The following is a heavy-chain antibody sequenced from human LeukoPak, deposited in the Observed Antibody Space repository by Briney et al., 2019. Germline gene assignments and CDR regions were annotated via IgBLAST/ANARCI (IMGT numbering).Heavy chain of an antibody. V-gene: IGHV4-39*01. D-gene: IGHD6-13*01. CDR2: IYYSGST. Sequence: SETLSLTCTVSGGSISSSSYYWGWIRQPPGKGLEWIGSIYYSGSTYYNPSLKSRVTISVDTSKNQFSLRLSSVTVADTAVYYCARHLYSSSSRAFDIWGQGTMVTVSS. J-gene: IGHJ3*02. CDR3: ARHLYSSSSRAFDI. CDR1: GGSISSSSYY.